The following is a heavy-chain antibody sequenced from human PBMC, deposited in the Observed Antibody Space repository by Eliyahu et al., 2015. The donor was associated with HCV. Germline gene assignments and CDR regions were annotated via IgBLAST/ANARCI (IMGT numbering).Heavy chain of an antibody. V-gene: IGHV4-4*07. D-gene: IGHD3-22*01. CDR3: ARENSGYSNRPLDY. CDR1: GGSISSYY. J-gene: IGHJ4*02. CDR2: IYTSGST. Sequence: QVQLQESGPGLVKPSETLSLTCTVSGGSISSYYWSWIRQPAGKGLEWIGRIYTSGSTNHNPSLKSRVTMSVDTSKNQFSLKLSSVTAADTAVYYCARENSGYSNRPLDYWGQGTLVTVSS.